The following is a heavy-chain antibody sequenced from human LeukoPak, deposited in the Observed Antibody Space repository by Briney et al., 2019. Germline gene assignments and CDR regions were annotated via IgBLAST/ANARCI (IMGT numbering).Heavy chain of an antibody. CDR3: ARGPFYLLYISSFDY. Sequence: KPSETLSLTCAVYVGSFSGYYWSWIRQPPGKGLEWIGEINHSGSTNYNPSLRSRVTISVATSKNQFSLNLSSVTAAATAVYSCARGPFYLLYISSFDYWGQGTLVTVSS. J-gene: IGHJ4*02. CDR2: INHSGST. V-gene: IGHV4-34*01. D-gene: IGHD2-2*02. CDR1: VGSFSGYY.